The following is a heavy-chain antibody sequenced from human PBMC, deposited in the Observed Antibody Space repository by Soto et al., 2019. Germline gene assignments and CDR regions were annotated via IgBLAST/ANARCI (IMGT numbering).Heavy chain of an antibody. Sequence: QVQLQESGPGLVKPSQTLSLTCTVSGGSISSGGYYWSWIRQHPGKGLESIGYIYYSGSNYYNPSLKSRVTISVDTSKNQFSLKLSSVTAADTAVYYCAREQLVRGYYYYGMDVWGQGTTVTVSS. D-gene: IGHD6-13*01. J-gene: IGHJ6*02. CDR3: AREQLVRGYYYYGMDV. CDR2: IYYSGSN. CDR1: GGSISSGGYY. V-gene: IGHV4-31*03.